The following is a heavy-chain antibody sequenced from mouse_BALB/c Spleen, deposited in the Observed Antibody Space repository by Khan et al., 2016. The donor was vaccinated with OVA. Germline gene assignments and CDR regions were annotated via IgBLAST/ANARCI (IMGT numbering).Heavy chain of an antibody. V-gene: IGHV1-77*01. CDR3: ARRNYFGYTFAY. Sequence: QVQLKQSGAELARPGASVKLSCKATGYTFTDYYINWVKQRTGQGHEWIGEINPGSGDIYYNEKFKGKATLTADKSSSTAYMQLISLTSEDSAVYYCARRNYFGYTFAYWGQGTLVTVSA. J-gene: IGHJ3*01. CDR2: INPGSGDI. D-gene: IGHD1-2*01. CDR1: GYTFTDYY.